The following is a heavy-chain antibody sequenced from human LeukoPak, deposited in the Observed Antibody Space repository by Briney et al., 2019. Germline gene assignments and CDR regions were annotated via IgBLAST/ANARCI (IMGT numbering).Heavy chain of an antibody. CDR2: ISGSGGST. V-gene: IGHV3-23*01. J-gene: IGHJ3*02. Sequence: GGSLRLSCAASGFTFSSSAMSWVRQAPGKGLEWVSAISGSGGSTYYADSVKGRFTISRDNSKNTLYLQMNSLRAEDTAVYYCALNGREVPSGAFDIWGQGTMVTVSS. CDR3: ALNGREVPSGAFDI. D-gene: IGHD3-16*02. CDR1: GFTFSSSA.